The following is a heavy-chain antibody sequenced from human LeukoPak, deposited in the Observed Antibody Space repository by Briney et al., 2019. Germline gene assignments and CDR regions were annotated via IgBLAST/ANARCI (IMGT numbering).Heavy chain of an antibody. Sequence: SQTLSLTCTVSGDSISSGGYYWSWIRQHPGKGLEWIGYIYYSGSTFYNPSPKSRVTISVDTSKNQFSLRLSSVTAADTAVYYCAREPRGGGYSFDYWGQGTLVTVSS. CDR1: GDSISSGGYY. J-gene: IGHJ4*02. D-gene: IGHD5-12*01. V-gene: IGHV4-31*03. CDR2: IYYSGST. CDR3: AREPRGGGYSFDY.